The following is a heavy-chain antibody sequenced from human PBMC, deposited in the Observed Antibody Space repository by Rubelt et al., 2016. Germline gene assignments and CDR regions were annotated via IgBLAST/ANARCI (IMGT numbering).Heavy chain of an antibody. CDR1: GFTFSSYA. Sequence: EVQLLESGGGLVQPGGSLRLSCAASGFTFSSYAMSWVRQAPGKGLEWVSAISGSGGSTYYADSVKGRLAIARENSKTTLYLQMNSLRAEDTAVYYCAKVPIRTVTSTFDYWGQGTLVTVSS. D-gene: IGHD4-17*01. J-gene: IGHJ4*02. CDR3: AKVPIRTVTSTFDY. CDR2: ISGSGGST. V-gene: IGHV3-23*01.